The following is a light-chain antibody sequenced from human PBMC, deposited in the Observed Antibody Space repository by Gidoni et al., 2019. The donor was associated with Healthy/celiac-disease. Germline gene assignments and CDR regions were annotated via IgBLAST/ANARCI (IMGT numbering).Light chain of an antibody. Sequence: DIQMTQSPSSLSASVGVRVTITCQASQSISSYLNWYQQKPGKAPKFLIYAASSLQSGVPSRFSGSGSGTDFTLTISSLQPEDFATYYCQQSYSTLPFTFXPXTKVDIK. CDR3: QQSYSTLPFT. V-gene: IGKV1-39*01. CDR2: AAS. CDR1: QSISSY. J-gene: IGKJ3*01.